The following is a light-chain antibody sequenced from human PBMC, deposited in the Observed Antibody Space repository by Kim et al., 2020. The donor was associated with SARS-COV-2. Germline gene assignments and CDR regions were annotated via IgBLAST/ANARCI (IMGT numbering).Light chain of an antibody. Sequence: DIQMTQSPSSLSASVGDRVTITCRASQSISNYLNWYQQKPGKAPKLLIYAASSLQSGAPSRFSGSGSATDFTLTISSLQPEDFATYYCQQSHTAPLLTFGGGTNVDIK. V-gene: IGKV1-39*01. J-gene: IGKJ4*01. CDR2: AAS. CDR3: QQSHTAPLLT. CDR1: QSISNY.